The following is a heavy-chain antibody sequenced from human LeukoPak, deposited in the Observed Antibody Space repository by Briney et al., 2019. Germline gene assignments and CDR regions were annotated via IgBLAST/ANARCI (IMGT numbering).Heavy chain of an antibody. CDR3: AKSGIIQGYYFYYMDV. Sequence: RAGGSLRLSCAASGFTFDDYAMHWVRQAPGKGLEWVSGISWKSDRIGYADSVKGRFTISRDNAKNSLYLQMNSLRAEDTALYYCAKSGIIQGYYFYYMDVWGKGTTVTISS. CDR2: ISWKSDRI. V-gene: IGHV3-9*01. D-gene: IGHD5-18*01. CDR1: GFTFDDYA. J-gene: IGHJ6*03.